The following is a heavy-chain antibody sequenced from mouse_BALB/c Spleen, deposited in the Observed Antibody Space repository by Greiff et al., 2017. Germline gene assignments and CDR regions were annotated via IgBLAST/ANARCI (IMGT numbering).Heavy chain of an antibody. D-gene: IGHD1-1*01. CDR1: GFTFSSFG. J-gene: IGHJ4*01. CDR3: ARWDYYGAMDY. CDR2: ISSGSSTI. V-gene: IGHV5-17*02. Sequence: EVKVVESGGGLVQPGGSRKLSCAASGFTFSSFGMHWVRQAPEKGLEWVAYISSGSSTIYYADTVKGRFTISRDNPKNTLFLQMTSLRSEDTAMYYCARWDYYGAMDYWGQGTSVTVSS.